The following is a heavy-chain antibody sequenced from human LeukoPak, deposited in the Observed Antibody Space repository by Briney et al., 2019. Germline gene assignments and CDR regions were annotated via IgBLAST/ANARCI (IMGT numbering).Heavy chain of an antibody. CDR3: AREHGYDFWSGYYYYMDV. D-gene: IGHD3-3*01. V-gene: IGHV4-39*07. CDR2: IYYSGST. Sequence: SETLSLTCTVSGGSISSSSYYWGWIRQPPGKGLEWIGSIYYSGSTYYNPSLKSRVTISVDTSKNQFSLKLSSVTAADTAVYYCAREHGYDFWSGYYYYMDVWGKGTTVTVSS. J-gene: IGHJ6*03. CDR1: GGSISSSSYY.